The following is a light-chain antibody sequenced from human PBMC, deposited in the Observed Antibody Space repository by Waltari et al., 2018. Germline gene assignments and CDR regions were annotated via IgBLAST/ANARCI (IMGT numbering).Light chain of an antibody. J-gene: IGKJ1*01. CDR3: QQYGTSPPT. V-gene: IGKV3-15*01. CDR2: GAS. Sequence: EIVMTQSPATLSVSPGERATLSCRASQSVTRNLAWYQQKPGQAPRLLIYGASTRATGIPARFSGSGSGTDFTLTISRLDPEDFAVYFCQQYGTSPPTFGQGTKVEIK. CDR1: QSVTRN.